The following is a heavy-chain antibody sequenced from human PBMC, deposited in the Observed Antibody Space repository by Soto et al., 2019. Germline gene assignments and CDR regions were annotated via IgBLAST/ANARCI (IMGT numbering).Heavy chain of an antibody. D-gene: IGHD3-16*01. Sequence: GGSLRLSCAASGFTFSNYAMSWVRQAQGKGLEWVSLVSATAGTTYYTDSVKGRFTISRDNSRNTVYLKMNSLRADDTAVYYCAKDRLAGGFDYWGQGTLVTVSS. CDR1: GFTFSNYA. J-gene: IGHJ4*02. CDR2: VSATAGTT. CDR3: AKDRLAGGFDY. V-gene: IGHV3-23*01.